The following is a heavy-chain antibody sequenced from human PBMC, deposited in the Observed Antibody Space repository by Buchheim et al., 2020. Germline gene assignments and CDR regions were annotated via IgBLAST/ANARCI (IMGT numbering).Heavy chain of an antibody. CDR3: ARGQLDGYPDYYYYYGMDV. CDR1: GFTFSSYW. V-gene: IGHV3-7*01. Sequence: EVQLVESGGGLVQPGGSLRLSCAASGFTFSSYWMSWVRQAPGKGLEWVANIKQDGSEKYYVDSVKGRFTISRDNAKNSLYLQMNSLRAEDTAVYYCARGQLDGYPDYYYYYGMDVWGQGTT. D-gene: IGHD5-18*01. CDR2: IKQDGSEK. J-gene: IGHJ6*02.